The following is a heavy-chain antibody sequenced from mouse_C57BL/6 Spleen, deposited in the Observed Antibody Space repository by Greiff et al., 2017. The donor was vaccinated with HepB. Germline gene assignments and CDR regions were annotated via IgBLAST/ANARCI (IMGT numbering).Heavy chain of an antibody. CDR2: ISNGGGST. CDR3: ARHDYDGYSRGFAY. CDR1: GFTFSDYY. D-gene: IGHD2-3*01. V-gene: IGHV5-12*01. Sequence: EVQLVESGGGLVQPGGSLKLSCAASGFTFSDYYMYWVRQTPEKRLEWVAYISNGGGSTYYPDTVKGRFTISRDNAKNTLYLQMSRLKSEDTAMYYCARHDYDGYSRGFAYWGQGTLVTVSA. J-gene: IGHJ3*01.